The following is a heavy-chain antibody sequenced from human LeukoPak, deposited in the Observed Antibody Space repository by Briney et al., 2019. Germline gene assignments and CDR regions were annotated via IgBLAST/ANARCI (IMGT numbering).Heavy chain of an antibody. Sequence: GGSLRLSCAASGFSFSRYAMSWVRQAPGKGLEWVSSISGSGCRTYYADSVKGRFTISRDNSKNTLYLQMNSLRAEGTAVYYSAKASVSSYGSGNPYGIDVWGKGTTVTVSS. CDR3: AKASVSSYGSGNPYGIDV. CDR2: ISGSGCRT. J-gene: IGHJ6*04. V-gene: IGHV3-23*01. D-gene: IGHD3-10*01. CDR1: GFSFSRYA.